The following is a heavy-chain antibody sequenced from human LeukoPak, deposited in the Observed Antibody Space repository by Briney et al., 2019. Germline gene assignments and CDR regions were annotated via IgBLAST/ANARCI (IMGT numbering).Heavy chain of an antibody. D-gene: IGHD1-1*01. CDR2: ISFDGSNK. V-gene: IGHV3-30*18. J-gene: IGHJ4*02. Sequence: GGSLRLSCAASGFTFDDYAMHWVRQAPGKGLEWVAVISFDGSNKYYADSVKGRFTISRDNSKNTLYVQMDSLRTEDTAVYYCAKDTTSSWYYFDSWGQGTLVTVSS. CDR3: AKDTTSSWYYFDS. CDR1: GFTFDDYA.